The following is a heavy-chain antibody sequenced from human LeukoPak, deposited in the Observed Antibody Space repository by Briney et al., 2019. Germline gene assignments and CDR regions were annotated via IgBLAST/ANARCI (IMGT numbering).Heavy chain of an antibody. V-gene: IGHV4-39*01. Sequence: PSETLSLACTVSGGSISSSSYYWGWLRQPPGKGLEWIGSIYYSGSTYSNPSLKSRVTISVDTSKNQLSLQLSSVTAADTAVYYCARHDYADYSNWFDPWGQGTLVTVSS. CDR2: IYYSGST. CDR3: ARHDYADYSNWFDP. J-gene: IGHJ5*02. D-gene: IGHD4-17*01. CDR1: GGSISSSSYY.